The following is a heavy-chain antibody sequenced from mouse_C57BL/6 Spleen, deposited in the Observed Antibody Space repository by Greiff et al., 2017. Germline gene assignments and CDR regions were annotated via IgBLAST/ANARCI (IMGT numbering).Heavy chain of an antibody. Sequence: QVQLQQSGAELVKPGASVKMSCTASGYTFTTYPIEWVKQNPGQSLEWIGNIHPDNGDTKYNEKFKGKATLTVEKSSSTAYVELSRLTSDDSSGYYCARGDYYGSTWFADWGQATLVTVSA. J-gene: IGHJ3*01. V-gene: IGHV1-47*01. CDR3: ARGDYYGSTWFAD. CDR2: IHPDNGDT. D-gene: IGHD1-1*01. CDR1: GYTFTTYP.